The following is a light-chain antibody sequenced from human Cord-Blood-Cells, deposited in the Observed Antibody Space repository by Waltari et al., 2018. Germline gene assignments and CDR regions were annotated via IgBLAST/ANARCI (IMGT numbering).Light chain of an antibody. CDR2: AAA. J-gene: IGKJ1*01. CDR3: QQSYSTPWT. V-gene: IGKV1-39*01. Sequence: DHKNSRCPSCLPVSGADRVRMTCRASQSISSYLNWYQQKPGKAPKLLIYAAASLQSGFPSRLSGSGSGTDFTLTISSLQPEDFATYYCQQSYSTPWTFGQGTKVEIK. CDR1: QSISSY.